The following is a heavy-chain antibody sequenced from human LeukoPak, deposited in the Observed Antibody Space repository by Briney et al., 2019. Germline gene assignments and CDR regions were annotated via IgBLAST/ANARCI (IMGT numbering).Heavy chain of an antibody. CDR2: INPNSGGT. J-gene: IGHJ3*02. D-gene: IGHD3-22*01. CDR3: ARVGAYDSISLDAFDI. V-gene: IGHV1-2*02. Sequence: ASVKVSFKASGYTFTVYYMHWVRQAPGQGREWMGWINPNSGGTNYAQKFQGRVTMTRDTSISTAYMELSRLRSDDTAVYYCARVGAYDSISLDAFDIWGQGTMVTVSS. CDR1: GYTFTVYY.